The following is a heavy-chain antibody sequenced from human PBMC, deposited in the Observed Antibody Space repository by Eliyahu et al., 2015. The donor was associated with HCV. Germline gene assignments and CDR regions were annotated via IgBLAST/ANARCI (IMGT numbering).Heavy chain of an antibody. J-gene: IGHJ4*02. Sequence: QVQLQESGPGLVKPSETLSLTCTVSGGSISSYYWSWIRQPPGKGLEWIGYIYYSGSTNYNPPLKSRVTISVDTSKNQFSLKLSSVTAADTAVYYCARVGSGYSSGWYVLVFDYWGQGTLVTVSS. CDR3: ARVGSGYSSGWYVLVFDY. CDR1: GGSISSYY. D-gene: IGHD6-19*01. V-gene: IGHV4-59*01. CDR2: IYYSGST.